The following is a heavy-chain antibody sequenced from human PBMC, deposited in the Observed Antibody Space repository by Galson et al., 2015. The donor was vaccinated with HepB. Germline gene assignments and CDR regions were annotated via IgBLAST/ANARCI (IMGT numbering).Heavy chain of an antibody. D-gene: IGHD4-17*01. CDR3: ARADGVYGDYVRAHFDY. CDR2: ISSNGGST. J-gene: IGHJ4*02. Sequence: SLRLSCAASGFTFSSYAMHWVRQAPGKGLEYVSAISSNGGSTYYANSVKGRFTISRDNSKNTLYLQMGSLRAEDMAVYYCARADGVYGDYVRAHFDYWGQGTLVTVSS. V-gene: IGHV3-64*01. CDR1: GFTFSSYA.